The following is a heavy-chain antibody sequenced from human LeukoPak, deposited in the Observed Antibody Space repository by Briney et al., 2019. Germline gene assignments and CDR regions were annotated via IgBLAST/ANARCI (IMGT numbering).Heavy chain of an antibody. V-gene: IGHV3-23*01. J-gene: IGHJ5*02. D-gene: IGHD2-15*01. CDR1: GFTFSSYA. Sequence: PGGSLRLSCAASGFTFSSYAMSWVRQAPGKGLEWVSAISGSGGSTYYADSVKGRFTISRDNSKNTLYLQMNSLRAEDTAVYCCAKDLNWCSGGSCYYSWFDPWGQGTLVTVSS. CDR3: AKDLNWCSGGSCYYSWFDP. CDR2: ISGSGGST.